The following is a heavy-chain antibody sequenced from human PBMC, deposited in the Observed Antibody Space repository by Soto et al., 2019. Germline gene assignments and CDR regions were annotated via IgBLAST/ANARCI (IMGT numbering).Heavy chain of an antibody. Sequence: QVQLVQSGAEVKKPGASVKVSCKASGYTFTSYGISWVRQAPGQGLEWMGWISAYNGNTNYAQKLQGRVTMTTDTSTSAAYMELRRLRTDGTAVYYCARGRWEGSYYNDDAFDIWGQGTMVTVSS. CDR2: ISAYNGNT. CDR3: ARGRWEGSYYNDDAFDI. J-gene: IGHJ3*02. V-gene: IGHV1-18*01. D-gene: IGHD3-10*01. CDR1: GYTFTSYG.